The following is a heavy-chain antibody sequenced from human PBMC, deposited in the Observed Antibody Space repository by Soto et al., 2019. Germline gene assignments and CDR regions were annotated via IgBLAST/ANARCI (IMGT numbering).Heavy chain of an antibody. V-gene: IGHV4-4*02. D-gene: IGHD6-13*01. Sequence: SETLSLTYAVSGGSLRSSNCWRCVLQPPGKGLEWIGEIYHSGSTNYNPSLKSRVTISVDKSKNQFSLKLSSVTAADTAVYYCARLPGYSSSWYRDYYGMDVWGQGTTVT. CDR1: GGSLRSSNC. CDR3: ARLPGYSSSWYRDYYGMDV. CDR2: IYHSGST. J-gene: IGHJ6*02.